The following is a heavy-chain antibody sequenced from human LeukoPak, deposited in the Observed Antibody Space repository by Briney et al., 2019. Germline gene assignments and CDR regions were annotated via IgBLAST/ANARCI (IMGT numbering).Heavy chain of an antibody. D-gene: IGHD1-7*01. V-gene: IGHV4-34*01. Sequence: PSETLSLTCAVYGGSFSGYYWSWIRQPPGNGLEWIGEINHSGSTNYNPSLKSRVTISVDTSKNQFSLKLSSVTAADTAVYYCARGRSRTSNFDHWGQGTLVTVSS. J-gene: IGHJ4*02. CDR1: GGSFSGYY. CDR3: ARGRSRTSNFDH. CDR2: INHSGST.